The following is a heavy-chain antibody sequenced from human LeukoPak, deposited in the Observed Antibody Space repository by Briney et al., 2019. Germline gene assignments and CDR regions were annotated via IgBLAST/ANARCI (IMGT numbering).Heavy chain of an antibody. CDR3: AKGGGYRYGHTPDHRWFFDL. Sequence: SVKVSCKASGGTFSSYAISWVRQAPGQGLEWMGGIIPIFGTANYAQKFQGRVTITADESTSTAYMELSSLRAEDTALYYCAKGGGYRYGHTPDHRWFFDLWGRGTLVTVSS. D-gene: IGHD5-18*01. CDR1: GGTFSSYA. J-gene: IGHJ2*01. CDR2: IIPIFGTA. V-gene: IGHV1-69*01.